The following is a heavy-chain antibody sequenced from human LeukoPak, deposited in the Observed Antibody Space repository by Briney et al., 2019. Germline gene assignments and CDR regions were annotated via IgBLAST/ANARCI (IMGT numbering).Heavy chain of an antibody. V-gene: IGHV3-21*01. D-gene: IGHD3-22*01. CDR3: ARDHGEQYYYDSGGTPVY. Sequence: GGSLRLSCAASGLTFSSYSMNWVRQAPGKGLEWVSSISSSSSYIYYADSVKGRFTISRDNAKNSLYLQMNSLRAEDTAVYYCARDHGEQYYYDSGGTPVYWGQGTLVTVSS. CDR2: ISSSSSYI. J-gene: IGHJ4*02. CDR1: GLTFSSYS.